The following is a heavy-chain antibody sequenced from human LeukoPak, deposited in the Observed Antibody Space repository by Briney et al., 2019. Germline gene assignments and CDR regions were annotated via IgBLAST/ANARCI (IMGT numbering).Heavy chain of an antibody. D-gene: IGHD6-13*01. Sequence: GGSLRLSCTASGFTVSSNYTSWVRQAPGKGLEWVSVIYSGGSTYYADSVKGRFTISRDNSKNTLYLQMNSLRAEDTAVYYCVRLSSSWYYFDYWGQGTLVTVSS. V-gene: IGHV3-53*01. CDR2: IYSGGST. CDR1: GFTVSSNY. CDR3: VRLSSSWYYFDY. J-gene: IGHJ4*02.